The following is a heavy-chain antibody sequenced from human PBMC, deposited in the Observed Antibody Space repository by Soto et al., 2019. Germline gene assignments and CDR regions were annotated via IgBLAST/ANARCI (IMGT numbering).Heavy chain of an antibody. D-gene: IGHD4-17*01. J-gene: IGHJ3*01. CDR1: GFTFNYYW. V-gene: IGHV3-74*01. CDR3: VGGDNGCFDL. CDR2: IHSDGSTT. Sequence: EVQLVASEGGLVQRGGSLRLSCAASGFTFNYYWMHWLRQAPGQGLVWVSHIHSDGSTTTYADSVKGRFTISRDNAKNTLYLKITTLRAEDTAVYYCVGGDNGCFDLWGQGTTVTVSS.